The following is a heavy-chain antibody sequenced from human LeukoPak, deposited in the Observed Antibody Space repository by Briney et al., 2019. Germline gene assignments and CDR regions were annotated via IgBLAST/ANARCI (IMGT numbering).Heavy chain of an antibody. J-gene: IGHJ4*02. CDR1: VCSFTSYC. Sequence: GESLKISCKGSVCSFTSYCRAGFGQIPGKAWEWMGIIYPGDSDTRYSPSFQGQVTISAGKSISPAYLQWKSLKASDTAMYYCARHEGQLVVDYWGQGTLVTVSS. CDR2: IYPGDSDT. V-gene: IGHV5-51*02. CDR3: ARHEGQLVVDY. D-gene: IGHD6-6*01.